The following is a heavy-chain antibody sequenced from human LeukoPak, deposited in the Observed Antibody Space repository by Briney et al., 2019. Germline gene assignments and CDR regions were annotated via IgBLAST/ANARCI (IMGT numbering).Heavy chain of an antibody. CDR2: IRYDGSNK. CDR3: AKGSVVGWLQLPEDY. Sequence: GSLRLSCAASGFTFSSYGMHWVRQAPGKGLEWVAFIRYDGSNKYYADSVKGRFTISRDNSKNTLYLQMNSLRAEDTAVYYCAKGSVVGWLQLPEDYWGQGTLVTVSS. J-gene: IGHJ4*02. CDR1: GFTFSSYG. D-gene: IGHD5-24*01. V-gene: IGHV3-30*02.